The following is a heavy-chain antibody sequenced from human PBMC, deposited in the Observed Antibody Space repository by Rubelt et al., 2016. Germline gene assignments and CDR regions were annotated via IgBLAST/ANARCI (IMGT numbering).Heavy chain of an antibody. CDR3: ARGDHLGPSDF. V-gene: IGHV4-34*02. Sequence: QVQLQQWGAGLLKPSETLSLTCAVYGGSFSGYYWSWIRQPPGKGLEWIGEINDGGSTNFNPSLKSRVSMSVDTSKNQFSLKLTSVTATDTSLYYCARGDHLGPSDFWGQGIRVTVSS. CDR2: INDGGST. J-gene: IGHJ4*02. CDR1: GGSFSGYY.